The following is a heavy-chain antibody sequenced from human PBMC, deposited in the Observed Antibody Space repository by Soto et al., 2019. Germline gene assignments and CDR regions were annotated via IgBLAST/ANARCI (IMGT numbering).Heavy chain of an antibody. CDR3: ARHGFGPVRDYYYMDV. CDR2: IKSKTDGGTT. D-gene: IGHD3-10*01. J-gene: IGHJ6*03. Sequence: GGSLRLSCAASGFTFSNAWMNWVRQAPGKGLEWVGRIKSKTDGGTTDYAAPVKGRFTISADKSISTAYLQWSSLKASDTAMYYCARHGFGPVRDYYYMDVWGKGTTVTVSS. V-gene: IGHV3-15*07. CDR1: GFTFSNAW.